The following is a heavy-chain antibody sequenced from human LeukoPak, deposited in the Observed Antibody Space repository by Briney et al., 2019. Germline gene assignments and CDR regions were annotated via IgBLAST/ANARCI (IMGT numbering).Heavy chain of an antibody. Sequence: GASVKVSCKASGYTFTSYDINWVRQATGQGLEWTGWMNPNSGNTGYAQKFQGRVTITRNTSISTAYMELSSLRSEDTDVYYCARAENYYGSGSYYKYYYYYYMDVWGKGTTVTVSS. V-gene: IGHV1-8*03. CDR2: MNPNSGNT. CDR3: ARAENYYGSGSYYKYYYYYYMDV. J-gene: IGHJ6*03. CDR1: GYTFTSYD. D-gene: IGHD3-10*01.